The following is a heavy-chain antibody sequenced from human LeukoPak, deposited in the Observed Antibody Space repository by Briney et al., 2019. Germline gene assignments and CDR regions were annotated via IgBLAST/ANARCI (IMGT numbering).Heavy chain of an antibody. J-gene: IGHJ3*02. V-gene: IGHV1-18*04. CDR3: ARVKGATGAFDI. CDR2: ISAYNGNT. D-gene: IGHD4/OR15-4a*01. CDR1: GYTFTGYY. Sequence: GASVKVSCKASGYTFTGYYMHWVRQAPGQGLEWMGWISAYNGNTNYAQKLQGRVTMTTDTSTSTAYMELRSLRSDDTAVYYCARVKGATGAFDIWGQGTMVTVSS.